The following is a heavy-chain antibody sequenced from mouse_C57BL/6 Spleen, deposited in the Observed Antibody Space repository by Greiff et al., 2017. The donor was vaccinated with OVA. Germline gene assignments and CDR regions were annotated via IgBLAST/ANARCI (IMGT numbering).Heavy chain of an antibody. CDR1: GYTFTSYW. V-gene: IGHV1-64*01. CDR2: IHPNSGST. D-gene: IGHD2-1*01. J-gene: IGHJ1*03. Sequence: VQLQQPGAELVKPGASVKLSCKASGYTFTSYWMHWVKQRPGQGLEWIGMIHPNSGSTNYNEKFKSKATLTVDKSSSTAYMQLSSLTSEDSAVYYCARNGNYVEYFDVWGTGTTVTVSS. CDR3: ARNGNYVEYFDV.